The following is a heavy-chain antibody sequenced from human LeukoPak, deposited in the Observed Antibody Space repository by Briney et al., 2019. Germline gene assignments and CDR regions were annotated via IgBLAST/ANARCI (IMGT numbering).Heavy chain of an antibody. CDR1: GYTFTGYY. Sequence: ASVKVSCKASGYTFTGYYMHWVRQAPGQGLEWMGWINPNTGVTNYAQKFQGRVPLTRDTSIITADMELTRLRSDDTAMYYCARDRTTVTTGYYGMDVWGQGTTLTVSS. CDR2: INPNTGVT. V-gene: IGHV1-2*02. J-gene: IGHJ6*02. CDR3: ARDRTTVTTGYYGMDV. D-gene: IGHD4-17*01.